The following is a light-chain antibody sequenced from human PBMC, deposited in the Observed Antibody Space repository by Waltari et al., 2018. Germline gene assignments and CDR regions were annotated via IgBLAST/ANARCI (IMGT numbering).Light chain of an antibody. V-gene: IGKV3-20*01. CDR3: QHYVRLPAT. CDR1: QSVSRT. Sequence: EIVLTQSPGPLTFSPGERATLSCRASQSVSRTLTWYQQKPGQAPRLLIYGEATRATGIPERFSGGGSGTDFSLTINSLEPEDFAVYYCQHYVRLPATFGQGTKVEIK. J-gene: IGKJ1*01. CDR2: GEA.